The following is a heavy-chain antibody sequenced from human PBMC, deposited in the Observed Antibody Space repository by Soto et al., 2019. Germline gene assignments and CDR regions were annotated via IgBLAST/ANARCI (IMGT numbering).Heavy chain of an antibody. Sequence: SETLSLTCTVSGGSISSYYWSWIRQPPGKGLEWIGYFYYSGSTNYNPSLKSRVTISVDTSKNQFSLKLSSVTAADTAVYYCARATVTYCSSTSCQSPYYYYMDVWGKGTTVTVS. CDR2: FYYSGST. CDR3: ARATVTYCSSTSCQSPYYYYMDV. CDR1: GGSISSYY. J-gene: IGHJ6*03. D-gene: IGHD2-2*01. V-gene: IGHV4-59*01.